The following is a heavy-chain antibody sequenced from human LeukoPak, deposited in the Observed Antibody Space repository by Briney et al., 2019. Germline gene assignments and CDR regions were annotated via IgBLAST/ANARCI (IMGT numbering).Heavy chain of an antibody. J-gene: IGHJ4*02. Sequence: GGSLRLSCEVSGLIFRSYWMSWVRQAPGKGLEWVANINQEGSEKYFEESVKGRFTISRDNAKNSLPPQINTLRAEDTPVYYCARERDGRFFDYWGQGTLVTVSS. D-gene: IGHD5-24*01. CDR2: INQEGSEK. CDR1: GLIFRSYW. V-gene: IGHV3-7*01. CDR3: ARERDGRFFDY.